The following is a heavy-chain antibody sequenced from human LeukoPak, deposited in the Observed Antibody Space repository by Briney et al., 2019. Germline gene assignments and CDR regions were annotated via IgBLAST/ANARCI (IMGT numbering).Heavy chain of an antibody. CDR1: GFTFSSYG. CDR2: ISGSGGST. V-gene: IGHV3-23*01. J-gene: IGHJ5*02. Sequence: PGGTLRLSCAASGFTFSSYGMSWVRQAPGKGLEWVSAISGSGGSTYYADSVKGRFTISRDNSKDTLYLQMNSLRAEDTAVYYCAKDLTMVRGVSLGGHNWFDPWGQGTLVTVSS. D-gene: IGHD3-10*01. CDR3: AKDLTMVRGVSLGGHNWFDP.